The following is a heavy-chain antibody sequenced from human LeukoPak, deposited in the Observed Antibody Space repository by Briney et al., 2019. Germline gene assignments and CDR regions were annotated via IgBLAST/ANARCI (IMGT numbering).Heavy chain of an antibody. Sequence: ASVKVSCKTSGYSFNSQHVHWVRQAPGQGLEWMGINFFHDGTTSNTQKFPGRLTMTRDTSTSTVYMELSSLRSEDTAVYCARDSGNYHYDMDVWGQGTTVIVSS. V-gene: IGHV1-46*02. J-gene: IGHJ6*02. D-gene: IGHD3-10*01. CDR3: ARDSGNYHYDMDV. CDR2: NFFHDGTT. CDR1: GYSFNSQH.